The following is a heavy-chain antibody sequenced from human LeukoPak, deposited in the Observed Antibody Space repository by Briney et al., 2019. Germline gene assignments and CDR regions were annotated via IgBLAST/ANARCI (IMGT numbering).Heavy chain of an antibody. J-gene: IGHJ4*02. CDR3: ARVAWRVYCGGDCYYDY. CDR1: GGTFSSYA. D-gene: IGHD2-21*02. Sequence: AASVKVSCKASGGTFSSYAISWVRQAPGQGLEWMGRIIPILGIANYAQKFQGRVTITADKSTSTAYMELSSLRSEDTAVYYCARVAWRVYCGGDCYYDYWGQGTLVTVSS. V-gene: IGHV1-69*04. CDR2: IIPILGIA.